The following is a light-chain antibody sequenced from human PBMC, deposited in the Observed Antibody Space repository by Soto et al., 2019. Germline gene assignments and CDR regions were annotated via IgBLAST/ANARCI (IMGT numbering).Light chain of an antibody. J-gene: IGLJ3*02. CDR3: SAFASSNTWV. Sequence: HSALTQPPSASGSPGQSVTISCTGTSSDVGAYNYVSWYQQHAGKAPKLVIYEVTKRPSGVPDRFSGSKSANPASLTVSGLQAEDEADYYCSAFASSNTWVFGGGTKLTVL. V-gene: IGLV2-8*01. CDR2: EVT. CDR1: SSDVGAYNY.